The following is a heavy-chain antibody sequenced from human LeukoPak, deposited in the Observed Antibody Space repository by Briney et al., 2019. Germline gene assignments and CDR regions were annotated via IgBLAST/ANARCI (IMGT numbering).Heavy chain of an antibody. CDR1: GFTFSNYA. CDR2: ISSSSSYI. V-gene: IGHV3-21*01. J-gene: IGHJ4*02. CDR3: ARGTLTGDHNDY. D-gene: IGHD7-27*01. Sequence: GGSLRLSCGASGFTFSNYAMYWVRQAPGKGLEWVSSISSSSSYIYYADSVKGRFTISRDNAKNSLYLQMNSLRAEDTAVYYCARGTLTGDHNDYWGQGTLVTVSS.